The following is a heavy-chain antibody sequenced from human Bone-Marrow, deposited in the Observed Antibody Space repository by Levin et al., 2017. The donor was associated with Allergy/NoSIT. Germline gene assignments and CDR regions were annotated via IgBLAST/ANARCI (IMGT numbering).Heavy chain of an antibody. CDR3: TRQYSSGWVYYYGLDV. CDR1: GDSVSSNTAA. V-gene: IGHV6-1*01. D-gene: IGHD6-19*01. CDR2: AYYRSKWYN. Sequence: PSQTLSLTCAISGDSVSSNTAAWNWIRQSPSRGLEWLGRAYYRSKWYNDYAVSVKSRITINPDTSRNQVSLQLNSVTPEDTAVYYCTRQYSSGWVYYYGLDVWGQGTTVTVSS. J-gene: IGHJ6*02.